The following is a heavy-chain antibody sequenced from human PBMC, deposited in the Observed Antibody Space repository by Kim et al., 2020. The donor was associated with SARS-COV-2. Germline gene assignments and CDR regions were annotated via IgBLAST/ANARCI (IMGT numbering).Heavy chain of an antibody. J-gene: IGHJ4*02. Sequence: SETLSLTCTVSGGSISSYYWSWIRQPPGKGLEWIGYIYYSGSTNYNPSLKSRVTISVDTSKNQFSLKLSSVTAADTAVYYCARAAKPRIAVAGGFDYWGQGTLVTVSS. CDR3: ARAAKPRIAVAGGFDY. D-gene: IGHD6-19*01. CDR1: GGSISSYY. CDR2: IYYSGST. V-gene: IGHV4-59*13.